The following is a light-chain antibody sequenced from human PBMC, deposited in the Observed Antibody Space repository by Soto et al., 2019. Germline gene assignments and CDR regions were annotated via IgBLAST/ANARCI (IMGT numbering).Light chain of an antibody. CDR1: QSVSSN. J-gene: IGKJ1*01. V-gene: IGKV3-15*01. CDR2: GAS. CDR3: QQYNNWPWT. Sequence: EIVMTQSPATLSVSPGERATLSCRASQSVSSNLAWYQQKPGQPPRLLIYGASTRATGIPARFSGSVSGTEFTLTISSLQSEDFAVYYCQQYNNWPWTFGQGTKVEIK.